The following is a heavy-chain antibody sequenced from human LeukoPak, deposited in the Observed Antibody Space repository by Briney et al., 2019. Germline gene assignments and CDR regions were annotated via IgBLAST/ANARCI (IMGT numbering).Heavy chain of an antibody. V-gene: IGHV3-30-3*01. D-gene: IGHD2-2*01. CDR1: GFTFSSYA. CDR3: ARDRIVVVPAAPSY. CDR2: ISYDGSNK. Sequence: GGSLRLSCAASGFTFSSYAMHWVRQAPGKGLEWVAVISYDGSNKYYADSVKGRFTISRDNSKNTPYLQMNSLRAEDTAVYYCARDRIVVVPAAPSYWGQGTLVTVSS. J-gene: IGHJ4*02.